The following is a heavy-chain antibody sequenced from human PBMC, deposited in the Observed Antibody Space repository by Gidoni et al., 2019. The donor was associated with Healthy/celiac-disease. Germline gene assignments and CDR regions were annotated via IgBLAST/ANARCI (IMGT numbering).Heavy chain of an antibody. CDR3: ARGVPLSEEQLCPNFDY. V-gene: IGHV4-34*01. Sequence: IRQPPGKGLEWIGEINHSGSTNYNPSLKSRVTISVDTSKNQFYLKLSSVTAADTAVYYCARGVPLSEEQLCPNFDYWGQGTLVTVSS. CDR2: INHSGST. J-gene: IGHJ4*02. D-gene: IGHD6-6*01.